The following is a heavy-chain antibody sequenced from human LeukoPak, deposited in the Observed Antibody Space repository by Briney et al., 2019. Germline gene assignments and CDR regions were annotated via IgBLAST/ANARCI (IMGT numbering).Heavy chain of an antibody. D-gene: IGHD5-18*01. J-gene: IGHJ4*02. CDR3: AKPQKTNLQIYPDY. CDR1: GFTFTTYA. V-gene: IGHV3-23*01. Sequence: GGSLRLSCATSGFTFTTYAMSWVRQAPGKGLEWVSTVSGSGGSTYYADSVKGRFTISRDNSKNTLYLQMNSLRAEDTAVYYCAKPQKTNLQIYPDYWGQGTLVTVSS. CDR2: VSGSGGST.